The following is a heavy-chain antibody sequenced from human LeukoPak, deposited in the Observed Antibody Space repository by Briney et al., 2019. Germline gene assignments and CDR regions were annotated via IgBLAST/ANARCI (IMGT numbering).Heavy chain of an antibody. D-gene: IGHD3-10*01. CDR3: ARLQFGEYYFDY. Sequence: SVKVSCKASGYIYTRYGINWLRQAAGQGLEGMGWISAYNGNTNYAQKLQGRVTMTKDTSTSTAYMELRSLRSDDTAVYYCARLQFGEYYFDYWGQGTLVTVSS. V-gene: IGHV1-18*01. CDR2: ISAYNGNT. CDR1: GYIYTRYG. J-gene: IGHJ4*02.